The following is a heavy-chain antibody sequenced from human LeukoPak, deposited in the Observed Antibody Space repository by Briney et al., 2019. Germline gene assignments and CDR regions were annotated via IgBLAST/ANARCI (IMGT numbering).Heavy chain of an antibody. J-gene: IGHJ4*02. CDR3: AKDRHGDFWSGYYFDY. Sequence: GGSLRLSRAASGFTFSSYDMSWVRQAPGKGLEWVSAISGSGVSTYYADSVKGRFTISRDNSKNTLFLQMSNQRAEDTAVYYCAKDRHGDFWSGYYFDYWGQGTLVTVSS. CDR1: GFTFSSYD. CDR2: ISGSGVST. V-gene: IGHV3-23*01. D-gene: IGHD3-3*01.